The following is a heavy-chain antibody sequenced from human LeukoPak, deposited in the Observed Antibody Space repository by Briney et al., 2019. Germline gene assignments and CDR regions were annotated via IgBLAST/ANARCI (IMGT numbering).Heavy chain of an antibody. CDR2: ISTSSSYI. CDR1: GFTLSSYN. D-gene: IGHD2-15*01. Sequence: GSLRLSCAASGFTLSSYNMNWVRQSPGNGLDGVSSISTSSSYIYYAASVKGRFTISRHNAKNLLYLQMNSLRAEDTAVYYCARDVVEYCSGGSCTRYAYWGQGSLVTVSS. J-gene: IGHJ4*02. V-gene: IGHV3-21*01. CDR3: ARDVVEYCSGGSCTRYAY.